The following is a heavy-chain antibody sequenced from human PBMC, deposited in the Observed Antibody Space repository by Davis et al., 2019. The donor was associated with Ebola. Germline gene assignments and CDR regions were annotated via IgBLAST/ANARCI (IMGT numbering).Heavy chain of an antibody. CDR3: AGGRDGWDAFDI. V-gene: IGHV3-21*01. J-gene: IGHJ3*02. D-gene: IGHD5-24*01. CDR2: ISISSAFI. Sequence: GESLKISCAASGFTFSTYTMTWIRQAPGKGLEWVSAISISSAFIYYADSLKGRFTISRDNARNSLSLQMDGLRADDTAVYYCAGGRDGWDAFDIWGQGTMVTVSS. CDR1: GFTFSTYT.